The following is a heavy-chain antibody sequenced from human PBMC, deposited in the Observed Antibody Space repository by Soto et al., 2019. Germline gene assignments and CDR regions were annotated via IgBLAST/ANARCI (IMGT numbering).Heavy chain of an antibody. V-gene: IGHV2-5*02. Sequence: QITLKESGPTLVKPTQTLTLTCSFSGFSLSTRGVGVGWIRQPPGKALEWLALIFWDDDKWYRSSLRRRLTIAEDTPKNQVVLTVTNMDPVDTATYFCAHRSRGYAYYCVQWGQGTLVPVSS. CDR3: AHRSRGYAYYCVQ. CDR1: GFSLSTRGVG. CDR2: IFWDDDK. D-gene: IGHD5-12*01. J-gene: IGHJ4*02.